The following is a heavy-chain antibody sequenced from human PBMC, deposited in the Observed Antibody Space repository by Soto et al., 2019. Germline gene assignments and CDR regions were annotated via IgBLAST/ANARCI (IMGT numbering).Heavy chain of an antibody. CDR2: ISWNSGSI. CDR3: AKDYDL. J-gene: IGHJ5*02. V-gene: IGHV3-9*01. CDR1: GFTFDDYA. Sequence: GGSLRLSCAASGFTFDDYAMHWVRQAPGKGLEWVSGISWNSGSIGYADSVKGRFTISRDDAKNSLYLQMNSLRAEDTALYYCAKDYDLWGQGTLVTVSS.